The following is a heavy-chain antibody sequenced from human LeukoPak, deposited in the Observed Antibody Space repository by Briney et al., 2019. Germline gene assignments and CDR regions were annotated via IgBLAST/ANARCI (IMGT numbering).Heavy chain of an antibody. CDR2: IIPIFGTA. V-gene: IGHV1-69*13. Sequence: ASVRVSFKASGYTFTGYYMHWVRQAPGQGLEWMGGIIPIFGTANYAQKFQGRVTITADESTSTAYMELSSLRSEDTAVYYCARGSIAAAGAFDYWGQGTLVTVSS. CDR1: GYTFTGYY. D-gene: IGHD6-13*01. J-gene: IGHJ4*02. CDR3: ARGSIAAAGAFDY.